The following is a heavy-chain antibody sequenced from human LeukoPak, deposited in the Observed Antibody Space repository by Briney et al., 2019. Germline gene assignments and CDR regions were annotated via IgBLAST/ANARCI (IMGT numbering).Heavy chain of an antibody. Sequence: PGGSLRLSCAASGFTFSSYWMNWVRQAPGKGLEWVSTINYNGGSTYYADSVEGRFTISRDNSKNTLYLQMNSLRAEDTAIYYCARRYNWKAFDLWGRGTLVTVSS. CDR3: ARRYNWKAFDL. CDR1: GFTFSSYW. CDR2: INYNGGST. J-gene: IGHJ2*01. D-gene: IGHD1-20*01. V-gene: IGHV3-23*01.